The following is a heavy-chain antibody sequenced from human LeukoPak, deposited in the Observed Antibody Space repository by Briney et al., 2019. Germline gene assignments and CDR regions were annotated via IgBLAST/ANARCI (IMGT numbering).Heavy chain of an antibody. CDR3: AAGIVGATGYYFDY. D-gene: IGHD1-26*01. CDR2: IVVGSGNT. V-gene: IGHV1-58*02. CDR1: GFTFSSSV. Sequence: SVKVSCKASGFTFSSSVMQWVRQARGQRLEWIGWIVVGSGNTNYAQKFQERVTITRDMSTSTAYMELSSLRSEDTAVYYCAAGIVGATGYYFDYWGQGTLVTVSS. J-gene: IGHJ4*02.